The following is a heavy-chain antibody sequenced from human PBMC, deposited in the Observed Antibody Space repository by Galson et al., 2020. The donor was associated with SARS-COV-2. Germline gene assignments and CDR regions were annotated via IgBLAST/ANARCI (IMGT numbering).Heavy chain of an antibody. CDR1: GDSVSSNSAA. CDR3: ARGDQWLDY. J-gene: IGHJ4*02. CDR2: TYYRSKWST. V-gene: IGHV6-1*01. Sequence: SQTLSLTCAMSGDSVSSNSAACNWIRQSPSRGLEWLGRTYYRSKWSTDYAVSVKSRITINPDTSKNQFSLQLNSVTHEDTAVYYCARGDQWLDYWGQGSLVTVSS. D-gene: IGHD6-19*01.